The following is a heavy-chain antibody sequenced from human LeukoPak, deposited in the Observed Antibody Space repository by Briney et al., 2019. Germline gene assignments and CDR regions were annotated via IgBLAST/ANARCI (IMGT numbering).Heavy chain of an antibody. Sequence: GGSLRLSCAASGFTFSSYSMNWVRQAPGKGLEWVSSISSSSYIYCADSVKGRFTISRDDAKNSLYLQMNSLRAEDTAVYYCAREDWPPYCSGGSRYSRYFDLWGRGTLVTVSS. CDR1: GFTFSSYS. D-gene: IGHD2-15*01. J-gene: IGHJ2*01. V-gene: IGHV3-21*01. CDR2: ISSSSYI. CDR3: AREDWPPYCSGGSRYSRYFDL.